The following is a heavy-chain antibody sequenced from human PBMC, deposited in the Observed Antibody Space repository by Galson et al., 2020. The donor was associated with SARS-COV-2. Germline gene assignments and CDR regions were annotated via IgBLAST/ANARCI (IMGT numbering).Heavy chain of an antibody. CDR2: IFYSDTS. J-gene: IGHJ6*02. V-gene: IGHV4-31*03. Sequence: ASETLSLTCTVSGGSISSGGYYWSWIRQPPGKGLEWIGSIFYSDTSYYNPSLKSRVTISLDTSKNQFSLKLTSLTAADTAVYYWARGIRDGFGELGYYYYGMGVWGQGTTVTVSS. D-gene: IGHD3-10*01. CDR1: GGSISSGGYY. CDR3: ARGIRDGFGELGYYYYGMGV.